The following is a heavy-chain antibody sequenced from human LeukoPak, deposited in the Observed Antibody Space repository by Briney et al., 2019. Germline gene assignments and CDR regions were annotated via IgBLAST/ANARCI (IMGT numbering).Heavy chain of an antibody. Sequence: PGGSLRLSCAASGFTFSSYAMSWVSQAPGKGLEWVSTMSGSGGSTYYADSVKGRFTISRDNSKNTLYLQMNSLRAEDTAVYYCAKDSLSGIAVAGTLDYWGQGTLVTVSS. V-gene: IGHV3-23*01. D-gene: IGHD6-19*01. J-gene: IGHJ4*02. CDR3: AKDSLSGIAVAGTLDY. CDR1: GFTFSSYA. CDR2: MSGSGGST.